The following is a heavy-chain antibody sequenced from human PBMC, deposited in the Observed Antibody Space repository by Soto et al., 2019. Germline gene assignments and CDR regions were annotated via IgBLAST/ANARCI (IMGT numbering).Heavy chain of an antibody. V-gene: IGHV4-31*03. CDR1: GGSISSGGYY. D-gene: IGHD3-22*01. CDR2: IYYSGST. J-gene: IGHJ4*02. CDR3: ARDYYGNSGYYYGYDY. Sequence: SETLSLTCTVSGGSISSGGYYWSWIRQHPGKGLEWIGYIYYSGSTYYNPSLKSRVTISVDTSKNQFSLKLSSVTAADTAVYYCARDYYGNSGYYYGYDYWGQGTLVTVSA.